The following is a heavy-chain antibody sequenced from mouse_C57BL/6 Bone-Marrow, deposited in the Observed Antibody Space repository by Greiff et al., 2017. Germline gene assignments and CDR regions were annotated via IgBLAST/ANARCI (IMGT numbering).Heavy chain of an antibody. D-gene: IGHD2-3*01. CDR1: GYTFTDYY. V-gene: IGHV1-26*01. CDR3: ARYYDGDYWFAY. J-gene: IGHJ3*01. Sequence: VQLQQSGPELVKPGASVKISCKASGYTFTDYYMNWVKQSHGKSLEWIGDINPNNGGTSYNQKFKGKATLTVDKSSSTASMELRSLTSEDSAVYDCARYYDGDYWFAYWGQGTLVTVSA. CDR2: INPNNGGT.